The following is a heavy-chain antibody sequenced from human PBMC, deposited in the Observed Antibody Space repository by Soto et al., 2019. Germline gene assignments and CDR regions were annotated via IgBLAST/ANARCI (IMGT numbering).Heavy chain of an antibody. J-gene: IGHJ4*02. V-gene: IGHV4-59*12. CDR3: ARDDEDGSYCDLGY. Sequence: ETQSLTCTRSVDYICSSFWSWIRQTPGKGLEWIGYIYYSGSTNYNASLKSRVTISVDTSKNQFSLKLSSVTAADTAIYYCARDDEDGSYCDLGYWGQGTLVTVSS. CDR1: VDYICSSF. D-gene: IGHD3-10*01. CDR2: IYYSGST.